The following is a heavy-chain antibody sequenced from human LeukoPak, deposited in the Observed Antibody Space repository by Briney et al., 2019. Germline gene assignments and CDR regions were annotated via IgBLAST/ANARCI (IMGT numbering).Heavy chain of an antibody. CDR3: ARESHVTREDY. CDR2: ISANDGNT. CDR1: GYTFTSYG. V-gene: IGHV1-18*01. Sequence: ASVKVSRKASGYTFTSYGISWVRQAPGQGLEWMGWISANDGNTDYPQKLQGRVTMTTDTSTSTAYMELRSLRSDDTAVYYCARESHVTREDYWGQGTLVTVSS. J-gene: IGHJ4*02. D-gene: IGHD3-10*01.